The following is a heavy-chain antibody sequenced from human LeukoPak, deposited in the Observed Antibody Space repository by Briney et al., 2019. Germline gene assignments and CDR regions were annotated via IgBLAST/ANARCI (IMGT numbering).Heavy chain of an antibody. CDR2: MYYSGST. V-gene: IGHV4-39*07. Sequence: SETLSLTCTVSGGSIRSSSYYWGWIRQPPGKGLEWIGSMYYSGSTYYNPSLKSRVTMSVDTSNNQFSLKLSSVTAADTAVYYCARESSSAEYFEYWGQGTLVTVSS. D-gene: IGHD6-6*01. CDR3: ARESSSAEYFEY. J-gene: IGHJ4*02. CDR1: GGSIRSSSYY.